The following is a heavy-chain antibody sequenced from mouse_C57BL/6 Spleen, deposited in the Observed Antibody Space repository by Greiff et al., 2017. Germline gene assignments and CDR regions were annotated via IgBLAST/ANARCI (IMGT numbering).Heavy chain of an antibody. CDR2: ISDGGSYT. CDR1: GFTFSSYA. D-gene: IGHD1-1*01. Sequence: EVKVVESGGGLVKPGGSLKLSCAASGFTFSSYAMSWVRQTPEKRLEWVATISDGGSYTYYPDNVKGRITISRDNAKNNLYLQMSHLKSEDTAMYYCAIDHYYYGSSIDYWGQGTTLTVSS. V-gene: IGHV5-4*01. J-gene: IGHJ2*01. CDR3: AIDHYYYGSSIDY.